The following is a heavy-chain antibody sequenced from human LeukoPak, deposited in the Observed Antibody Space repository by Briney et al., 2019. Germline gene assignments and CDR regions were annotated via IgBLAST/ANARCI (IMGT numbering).Heavy chain of an antibody. CDR1: GGSIGGYS. J-gene: IGHJ6*03. V-gene: IGHV4-4*07. D-gene: IGHD1-26*01. CDR3: AREYIVGGTPYFYYVDV. CDR2: VFTSGTT. Sequence: SETLSLTCTVSGGSIGGYSWTWIRQSTGKGLEWIGRVFTSGTTAYNPSLNSRVTMSVDTSDKHFSLNLTSVTVADTAVYYCAREYIVGGTPYFYYVDVWGKGTTVTVSS.